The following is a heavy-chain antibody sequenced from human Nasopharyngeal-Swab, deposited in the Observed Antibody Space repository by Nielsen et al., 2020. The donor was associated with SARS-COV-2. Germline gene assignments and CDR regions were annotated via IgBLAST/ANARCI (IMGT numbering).Heavy chain of an antibody. Sequence: GESLKISCAASGFTFSSYSMNWVRQTPGKGLEWVSSISSSSSYIYYADSVKGRFTISRDNAKNSLYLQMNGLRAEDTAMFYCTRDLGRWQLFDPWGQGTLVTVSS. CDR2: ISSSSSYI. CDR3: TRDLGRWQLFDP. V-gene: IGHV3-21*01. J-gene: IGHJ5*02. CDR1: GFTFSSYS. D-gene: IGHD7-27*01.